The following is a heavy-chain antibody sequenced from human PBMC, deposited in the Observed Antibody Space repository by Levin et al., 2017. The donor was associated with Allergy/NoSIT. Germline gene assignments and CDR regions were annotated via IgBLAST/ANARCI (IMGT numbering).Heavy chain of an antibody. CDR3: AKDLSAVPAANYYYGMDV. Sequence: QAGGSLRLSCGASGFTFRNFAMSWVRQAPGKGLEWVSGISDSGGSIYNAESVKGRFTISRDNSKSTLYLQMKSLRAEDKAVYYCAKDLSAVPAANYYYGMDVWGQGTTVTVSS. D-gene: IGHD2-2*01. CDR2: ISDSGGSI. J-gene: IGHJ6*02. CDR1: GFTFRNFA. V-gene: IGHV3-23*01.